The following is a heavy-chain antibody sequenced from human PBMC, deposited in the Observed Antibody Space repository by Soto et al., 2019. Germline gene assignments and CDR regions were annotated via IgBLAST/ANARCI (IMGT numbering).Heavy chain of an antibody. V-gene: IGHV3-33*01. D-gene: IGHD1-26*01. Sequence: QVQLVESGGGVVQPGRSLRLSCAASGFTFSSYGMHWVRQAPGKGLEWVAVIWYDGSNKYYADSVKGRFTISRDNSKNTLYLQMNSLRAEDTAVYYCAREAGATPNSYYGMDVWGQGTTVTVSS. CDR3: AREAGATPNSYYGMDV. J-gene: IGHJ6*02. CDR2: IWYDGSNK. CDR1: GFTFSSYG.